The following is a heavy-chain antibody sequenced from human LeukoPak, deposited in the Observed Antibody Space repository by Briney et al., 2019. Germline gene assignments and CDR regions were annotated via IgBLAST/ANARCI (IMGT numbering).Heavy chain of an antibody. D-gene: IGHD3-16*01. CDR3: ASASTGRGGMDV. J-gene: IGHJ6*02. CDR2: INQDGSEK. CDR1: GFTFRDYW. Sequence: GGSLRLSCAASGFTFRDYWMSWVRRAPGKGLEWVANINQDGSEKHYVPSVTGRFTISRDNAKHSVYLQLNSLRAEDTAVYYCASASTGRGGMDVWGQGTTVTVSS. V-gene: IGHV3-7*01.